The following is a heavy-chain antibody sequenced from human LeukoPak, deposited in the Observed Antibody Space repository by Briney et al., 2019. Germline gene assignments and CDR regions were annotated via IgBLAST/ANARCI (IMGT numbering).Heavy chain of an antibody. J-gene: IGHJ4*02. CDR2: IKQDGSEK. D-gene: IGHD3-22*01. V-gene: IGHV3-7*01. CDR1: GFTFSNYW. Sequence: GGSLRLSCAASGFTFSNYWMSWVRQAPGKGLEWVANIKQDGSEKYYVNSVKGRFTISRDNSKNTLYLQMNSLRAEDTAVYYCAKDLDYYDSRVVDYWGQGTLVTVSS. CDR3: AKDLDYYDSRVVDY.